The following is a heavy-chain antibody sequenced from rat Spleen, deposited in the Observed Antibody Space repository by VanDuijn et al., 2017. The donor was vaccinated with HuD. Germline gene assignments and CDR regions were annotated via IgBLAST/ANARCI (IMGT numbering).Heavy chain of an antibody. V-gene: IGHV2S1*01. CDR1: GFSLTSYH. Sequence: QVQLKESGPGLVQTSQTLSLTCTVSGFSLTSYHVSWVRQPPGKGLEWMGRVQSGGSTNYNSALKSRLSISRDTSKSQVFLKLNSLQTEDTAIYYCTGYYDGYYHPYVMDAWGQGASVTVSS. J-gene: IGHJ4*01. CDR2: VQSGGST. D-gene: IGHD1-12*03. CDR3: TGYYDGYYHPYVMDA.